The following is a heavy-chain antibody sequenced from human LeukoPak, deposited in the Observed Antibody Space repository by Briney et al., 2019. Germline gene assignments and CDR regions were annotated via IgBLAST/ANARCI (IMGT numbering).Heavy chain of an antibody. J-gene: IGHJ6*02. CDR3: ARHRYCNSPSCYYFPPYSYYAMDG. CDR2: VYYSGNT. CDR1: GGSISSYY. V-gene: IGHV4-59*08. D-gene: IGHD2-2*01. Sequence: SETLSLTCTVSGGSISSYYWSWIRQPPGKGLEWIGYVYYSGNTNYNPSLKSRVTISVDTSKNQFSLKLNSVTAADTAVYYCARHRYCNSPSCYYFPPYSYYAMDGWGQGTTVTVSS.